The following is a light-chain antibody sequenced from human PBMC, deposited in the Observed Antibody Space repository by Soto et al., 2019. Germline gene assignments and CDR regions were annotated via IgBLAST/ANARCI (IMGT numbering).Light chain of an antibody. CDR1: QSVSSN. CDR3: QQYNNWSQDT. CDR2: GAA. Sequence: EIVMTQPPATRSVSPGERATLSCRASQSVSSNLAWYQQKPGQAPRLLIYGAATRATGIPARFSGSGSGTEFTLTISSLQSEDFAVYYCQQYNNWSQDTFGQGTKLEIK. V-gene: IGKV3-15*01. J-gene: IGKJ2*01.